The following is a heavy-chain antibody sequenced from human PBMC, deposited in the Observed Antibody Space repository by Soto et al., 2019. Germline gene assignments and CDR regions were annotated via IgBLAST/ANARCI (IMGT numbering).Heavy chain of an antibody. Sequence: GASVKVSCKASGYTFTSYAMHWVRQAPGQRLEWMGWINASSGNTKYAQKFQGRVTMTRDTSTSTVYMELSSLRSEDTAVYYCARSSTYYDFWSGPYDAFDIWGQGTMVTVSS. CDR2: INASSGNT. CDR3: ARSSTYYDFWSGPYDAFDI. CDR1: GYTFTSYA. V-gene: IGHV1-3*01. D-gene: IGHD3-3*01. J-gene: IGHJ3*02.